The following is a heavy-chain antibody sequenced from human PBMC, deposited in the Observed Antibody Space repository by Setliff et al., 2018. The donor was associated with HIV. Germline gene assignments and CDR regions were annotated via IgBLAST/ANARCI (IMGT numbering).Heavy chain of an antibody. CDR3: AREPPHGGEYILTTDYMDV. V-gene: IGHV4-34*01. CDR1: GGSLDGYY. D-gene: IGHD6-6*01. J-gene: IGHJ6*03. CDR2: INHSGST. Sequence: SETLSLTCTVYGGSLDGYYWSWIRQPPGKGLEWIGEINHSGSTNYNPSLKSRVTLSADTSKNQVSLRLRSVTAADTAVYYCAREPPHGGEYILTTDYMDVWGKGTTVTVSS.